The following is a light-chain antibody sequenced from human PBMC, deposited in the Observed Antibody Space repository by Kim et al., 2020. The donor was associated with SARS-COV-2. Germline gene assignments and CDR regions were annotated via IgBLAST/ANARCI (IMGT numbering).Light chain of an antibody. J-gene: IGKJ5*01. V-gene: IGKV3-11*01. Sequence: EVVLTQSPATLSLCPGERATLSCRASLSVSTRLAWYQQKPGQPPRLLMYEVSNRATATPARFSGSGSGTDFTLTISSLEPEDFAVYYCQQRKSWPLTFGQGTRLEIK. CDR2: EVS. CDR1: LSVSTR. CDR3: QQRKSWPLT.